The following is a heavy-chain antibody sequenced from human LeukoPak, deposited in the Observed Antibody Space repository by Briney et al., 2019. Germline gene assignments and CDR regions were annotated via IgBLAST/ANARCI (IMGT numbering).Heavy chain of an antibody. CDR2: ISSSSSYI. CDR3: ASGARYCSSTSCFYFDY. CDR1: GFTFSSYC. J-gene: IGHJ4*02. Sequence: GGSLRLSCAASGFTFSSYCMNWVSQAPGKGLEWVSSISSSSSYIYYADSVKGRFTISRDNAKTSLYLQINSLRAEDTAVYYCASGARYCSSTSCFYFDYWGQGTLVTVSS. D-gene: IGHD2-2*01. V-gene: IGHV3-21*01.